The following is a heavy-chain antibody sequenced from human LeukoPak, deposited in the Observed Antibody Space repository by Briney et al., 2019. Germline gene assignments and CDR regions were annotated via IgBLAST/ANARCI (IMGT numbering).Heavy chain of an antibody. J-gene: IGHJ4*02. V-gene: IGHV3-23*01. CDR1: GFTFSTYG. CDR3: AKDGDLVALTFDY. D-gene: IGHD2-8*02. CDR2: ISGSGAGT. Sequence: GGSLRLPCVASGFTFSTYGMSWVRQAPGKGLEWVSAISGSGAGTYYADSVKGRFTISRDNSKNTLYLQVNSLRAEDTAVYYCAKDGDLVALTFDYWGQGTLVTVSS.